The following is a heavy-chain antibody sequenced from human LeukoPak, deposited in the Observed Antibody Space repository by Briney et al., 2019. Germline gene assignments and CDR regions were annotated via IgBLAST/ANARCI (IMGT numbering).Heavy chain of an antibody. V-gene: IGHV3-23*01. J-gene: IGHJ1*01. CDR1: GLTFSSYA. D-gene: IGHD3-10*01. Sequence: GGSLRLSCAAPGLTFSSYAMSWVRQAPGQGLEWVSTISNVGGRTYYADSVKVRFTISRDNSKSTLYLQMNTLRAEDTAVYYCAKGTYYYDSGSYLECVGENWGQGTLVTVSS. CDR2: ISNVGGRT. CDR3: AKGTYYYDSGSYLECVGEN.